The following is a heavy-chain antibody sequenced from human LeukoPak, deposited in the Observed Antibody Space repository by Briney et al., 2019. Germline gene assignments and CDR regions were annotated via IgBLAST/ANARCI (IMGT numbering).Heavy chain of an antibody. Sequence: SETLSLTCTVSAGSISSYYWSWIRQPPGKGLEWIGYIYYSGSTNYNPSLKSRVTISVDTSKNQFSLKLSSVTAADTAVYYCARGGLYNWNYSDYYYYYMDVWGKGTTVTVS. CDR1: AGSISSYY. V-gene: IGHV4-59*01. CDR2: IYYSGST. CDR3: ARGGLYNWNYSDYYYYYMDV. J-gene: IGHJ6*03. D-gene: IGHD1-7*01.